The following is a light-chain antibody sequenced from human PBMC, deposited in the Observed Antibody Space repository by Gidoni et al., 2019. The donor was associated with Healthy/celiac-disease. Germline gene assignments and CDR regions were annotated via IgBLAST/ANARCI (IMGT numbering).Light chain of an antibody. CDR3: QQSYSTLWT. CDR2: TAS. CDR1: QSISTF. J-gene: IGKJ1*01. Sequence: DIQMTQSPSSLSASVGDRVTITCRASQSISTFLNGYKQKSGKAPKLLISTASSLQSGVPSRFSGSGSGTDFTLTISSLQPEDFATYYCQQSYSTLWTFGQGTKVEIK. V-gene: IGKV1-39*01.